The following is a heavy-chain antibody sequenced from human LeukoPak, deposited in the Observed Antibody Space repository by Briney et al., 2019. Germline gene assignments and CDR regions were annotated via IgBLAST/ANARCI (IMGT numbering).Heavy chain of an antibody. V-gene: IGHV3-33*01. J-gene: IGHJ4*02. D-gene: IGHD3-10*01. CDR2: IWYDGSNK. Sequence: GGSLRLSCAASGFTFSSYGMHWVRQAPGKGLEWVAVIWYDGSNKYYADSVKGRFTISRDNSKNTLYLQTNSLRAEDTAVYYCARDRLLWFGELSYWGQGTLVTVSS. CDR3: ARDRLLWFGELSY. CDR1: GFTFSSYG.